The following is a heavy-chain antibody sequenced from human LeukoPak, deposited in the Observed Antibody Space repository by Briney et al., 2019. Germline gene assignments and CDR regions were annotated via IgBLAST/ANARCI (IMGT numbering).Heavy chain of an antibody. CDR1: GFTFSSYA. J-gene: IGHJ4*02. D-gene: IGHD6-13*01. CDR3: ARVATGIAAPIDY. Sequence: GGSLRLSCAASGFTFSSYAMNWVRQAPGKGLEWVSSISSGSSYIYYADSVKGRFTISRDNAKNSLYLQMHSLRAEDTALYYCARVATGIAAPIDYWGQGTLVTVSS. CDR2: ISSGSSYI. V-gene: IGHV3-21*01.